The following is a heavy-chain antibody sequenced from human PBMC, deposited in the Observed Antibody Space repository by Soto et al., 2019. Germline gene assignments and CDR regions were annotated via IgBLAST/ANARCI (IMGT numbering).Heavy chain of an antibody. CDR2: INGDGSTT. Sequence: EAQLVESGGGLVQPGGSLRLSCAASGFTFSSYWMHWVRQAPGKGPVWVSGINGDGSTTTYADSVKGRFIISRDNAKNMLYLQMYSLTAEDKAVYYCSRPRYDGSGTPFDHWGQGTLVTVSS. CDR3: SRPRYDGSGTPFDH. D-gene: IGHD3-22*01. J-gene: IGHJ4*02. CDR1: GFTFSSYW. V-gene: IGHV3-74*01.